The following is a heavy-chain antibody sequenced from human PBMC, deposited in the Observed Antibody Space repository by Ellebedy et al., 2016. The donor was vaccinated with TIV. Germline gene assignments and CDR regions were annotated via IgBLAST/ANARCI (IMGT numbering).Heavy chain of an antibody. V-gene: IGHV1-24*01. J-gene: IGHJ4*02. CDR2: FDPEDGET. D-gene: IGHD7-27*01. CDR1: GYNLVALS. CDR3: ANNLPLTGDFDY. Sequence: AASVKVSCKVSGYNLVALSIHWVRQAPGKGLEWMVGFDPEDGETIDAQTSQGRITMTEDTSTDTAYMEMSSLRSEDTAVYYCANNLPLTGDFDYWGQGTLATVSS.